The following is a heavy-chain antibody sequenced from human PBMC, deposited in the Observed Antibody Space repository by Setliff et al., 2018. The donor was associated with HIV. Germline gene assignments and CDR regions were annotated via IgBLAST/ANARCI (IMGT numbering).Heavy chain of an antibody. CDR1: GGSITSYY. V-gene: IGHV4-59*08. D-gene: IGHD3-10*01. J-gene: IGHJ4*02. CDR2: IFDSGTT. Sequence: SETLSLTCTVSGGSITSYYWNWIRQSPGKGLEWIGFIFDSGTTKYNPSVTSRVTISVDASKNQFFLQLISVTAADTAVYYCARQGGYNSPLMVWGQGKLVTSPQ. CDR3: ARQGGYNSPLMV.